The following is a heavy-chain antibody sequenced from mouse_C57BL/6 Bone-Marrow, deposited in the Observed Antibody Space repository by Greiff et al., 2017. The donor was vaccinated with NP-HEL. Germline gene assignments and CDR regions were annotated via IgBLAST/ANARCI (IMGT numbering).Heavy chain of an antibody. Sequence: EVKLMESGGGLVKPGGSLKLSCAASGFTFSSYAMSWVRQTPEKRLEWVATISDGGSYTYYPDNVKGRFTISSDNAKHNLYLQMSHLKSEDTAMYYCARYSNWASWFAYWGQGTLVTVSA. J-gene: IGHJ3*01. D-gene: IGHD2-5*01. CDR1: GFTFSSYA. V-gene: IGHV5-4*03. CDR3: ARYSNWASWFAY. CDR2: ISDGGSYT.